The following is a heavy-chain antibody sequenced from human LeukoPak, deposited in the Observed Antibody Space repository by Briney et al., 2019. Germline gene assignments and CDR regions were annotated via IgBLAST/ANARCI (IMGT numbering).Heavy chain of an antibody. Sequence: PGGSLRLSCAASGFTFSSYAMHWVRQAPGKGLEYVSAISSNGGSTYYANSVKGRFTISRDNAKNSLYLQMNSLRAEDTAVYYCARLREIPVFGVVTKSTSYFDYWGQGTLVTVSS. CDR3: ARLREIPVFGVVTKSTSYFDY. CDR1: GFTFSSYA. CDR2: ISSNGGST. V-gene: IGHV3-64*01. D-gene: IGHD3-3*01. J-gene: IGHJ4*02.